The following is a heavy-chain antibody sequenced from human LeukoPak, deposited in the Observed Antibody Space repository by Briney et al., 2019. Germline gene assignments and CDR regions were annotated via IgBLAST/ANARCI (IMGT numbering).Heavy chain of an antibody. CDR3: ARDRDGYAYSFDY. D-gene: IGHD5-24*01. J-gene: IGHJ4*02. CDR1: GGSISRSSYF. CDR2: TYYTGSA. V-gene: IGHV4-39*02. Sequence: SETLSLTCTVSGGSISRSSYFWGWIRQPPGKGLEWIGNTYYTGSAYYRPSLQSRVSISVDTSKKEFSLKLTSVTAADTAVYYCARDRDGYAYSFDYWGQGTLVTVSS.